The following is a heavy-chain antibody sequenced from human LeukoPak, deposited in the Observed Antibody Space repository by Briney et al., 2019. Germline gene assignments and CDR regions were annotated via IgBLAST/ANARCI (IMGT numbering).Heavy chain of an antibody. CDR1: GFTFSSYS. CDR2: ISSSSSYI. V-gene: IGHV3-21*01. J-gene: IGHJ3*02. CDR3: ARDHHRRYYDDQARDTFDI. Sequence: GGSLRLSCAASGFTFSSYSMNWVRQAPGKGLEWVSSISSSSSYIYSADSVKGRFTISRDNGKNSLDLQMNSLRAEDTAVYYCARDHHRRYYDDQARDTFDIWGQGTMVTVSS. D-gene: IGHD3-22*01.